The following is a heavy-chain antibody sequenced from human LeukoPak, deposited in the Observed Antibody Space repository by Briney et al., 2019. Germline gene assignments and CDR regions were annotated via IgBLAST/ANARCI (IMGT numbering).Heavy chain of an antibody. V-gene: IGHV3-11*04. CDR3: ARVSPPAVTRYPHYYMDV. J-gene: IGHJ6*03. CDR1: GFTFSDYY. Sequence: PGGSLRLSYAASGFTFSDYYMSWIRQAPGKGLEWVSYISSSGSTIYYADSVKGRFTISRDNAKNSLYLQMNSLRAEDTAVYYCARVSPPAVTRYPHYYMDVWGKGTTVTVSS. CDR2: ISSSGSTI. D-gene: IGHD4-17*01.